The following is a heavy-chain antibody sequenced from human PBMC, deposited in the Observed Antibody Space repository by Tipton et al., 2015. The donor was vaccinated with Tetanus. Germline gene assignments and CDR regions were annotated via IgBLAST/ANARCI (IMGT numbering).Heavy chain of an antibody. Sequence: SLRLSCGVSGFTFSTTKMNWVHQAPGRGLEWVSSISSTSRYIYYADSLKGRFTISRDNAKNSLSLQMNSLRTDDTAVYYCVSGSALGTWGQGTLVTVSS. CDR1: GFTFSTTK. V-gene: IGHV3-21*01. J-gene: IGHJ5*02. CDR2: ISSTSRYI. CDR3: VSGSALGT. D-gene: IGHD6-25*01.